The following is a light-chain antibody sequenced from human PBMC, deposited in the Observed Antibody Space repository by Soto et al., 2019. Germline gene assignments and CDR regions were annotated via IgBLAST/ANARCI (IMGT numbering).Light chain of an antibody. CDR3: QQYNRWPLT. Sequence: EIVMTQSLSTLSVSPRERATLSCMASQNIISNLALYQQKSGQAPRLLIYGASTRAAGVPVRFSGSGSGTEFTLTINRLEPEDFAVYYCQQYNRWPLTFGRGTKVDIK. CDR1: QNIISN. V-gene: IGKV3-15*01. CDR2: GAS. J-gene: IGKJ4*01.